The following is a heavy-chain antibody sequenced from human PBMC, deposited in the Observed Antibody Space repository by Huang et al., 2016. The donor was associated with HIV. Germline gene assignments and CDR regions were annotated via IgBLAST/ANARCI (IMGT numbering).Heavy chain of an antibody. Sequence: QVQLVESGGGVVQPGRSLRISCAASGFTFSLYGMHWVRQAPGKGLEWVAVISYDGKTKYYAESVKGRFTISRENSKTTLYLQMNRLRVEDTALYYCAKGGSAAAVLDFWGQGTLVTVSS. D-gene: IGHD6-13*01. CDR3: AKGGSAAAVLDF. V-gene: IGHV3-30*18. J-gene: IGHJ4*02. CDR2: ISYDGKTK. CDR1: GFTFSLYG.